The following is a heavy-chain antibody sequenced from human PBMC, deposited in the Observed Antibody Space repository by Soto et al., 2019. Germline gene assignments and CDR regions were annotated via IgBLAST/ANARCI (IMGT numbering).Heavy chain of an antibody. D-gene: IGHD6-6*01. CDR2: VDWDDDK. CDR3: ARRAAYSSSYFFDY. Sequence: GPTLVNPTQTLTLTCTFSGFSLRTSGMCVSWIRQPPGKALEWLALVDWDDDKYYNTSLRTRLTISRDTSKNQVILTMTNMDPVDTAAYYCARRAAYSSSYFFDYWGQGSLVTVSS. J-gene: IGHJ4*02. CDR1: GFSLRTSGMC. V-gene: IGHV2-70*01.